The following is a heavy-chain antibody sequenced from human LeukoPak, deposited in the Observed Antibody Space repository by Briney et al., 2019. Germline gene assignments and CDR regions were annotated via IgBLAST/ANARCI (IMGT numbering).Heavy chain of an antibody. CDR2: INPSGGST. J-gene: IGHJ6*02. CDR1: GYTFTSYY. Sequence: ASVKVSCKASGYTFTSYYMHWVRQAPGQGLEWRGIINPSGGSTSYEQKFQGRVTLTRDTSTSTVYMELSSLRSEDTAVYYCASSQDYYGSGSYPYYYYYGMDVWGQGTTVTVSS. V-gene: IGHV1-46*01. CDR3: ASSQDYYGSGSYPYYYYYGMDV. D-gene: IGHD3-10*01.